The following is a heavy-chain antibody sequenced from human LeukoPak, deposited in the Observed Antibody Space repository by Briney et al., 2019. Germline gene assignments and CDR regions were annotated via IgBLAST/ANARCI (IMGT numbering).Heavy chain of an antibody. J-gene: IGHJ4*02. CDR1: GGSFSGYY. D-gene: IGHD5-18*01. CDR3: ARGRGYSYGTGLYY. Sequence: SETLSLTCAVYGGSFSGYYWSWIRQPPGKGLEWIGEINHSGSTNYNPSLKSRVTISIDTSKNQFSLKLSSGTAADTAVYYCARGRGYSYGTGLYYWGQGILVTVSS. V-gene: IGHV4-34*01. CDR2: INHSGST.